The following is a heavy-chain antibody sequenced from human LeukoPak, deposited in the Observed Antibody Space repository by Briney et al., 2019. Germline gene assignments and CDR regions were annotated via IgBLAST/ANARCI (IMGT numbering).Heavy chain of an antibody. Sequence: GGSLRLSCAASGFTFSSYWMHWVRQAPGKGLVWVSRIISDGSSTSYAESVKGRFTISRDKAKNTLYLQMNSLRAEDTAVYYCARYNIAVAGFDYWGQGTLGTVSS. J-gene: IGHJ4*02. CDR1: GFTFSSYW. CDR3: ARYNIAVAGFDY. V-gene: IGHV3-74*01. CDR2: IISDGSST. D-gene: IGHD6-19*01.